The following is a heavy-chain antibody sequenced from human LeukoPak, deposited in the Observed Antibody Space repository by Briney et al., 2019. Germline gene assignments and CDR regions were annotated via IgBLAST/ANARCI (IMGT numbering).Heavy chain of an antibody. Sequence: GGSLRLSCAASGFTFSSYAMSWVRQAPGKGLEWVSAISGSGGSTYYADSVKGRFTISRDNSKNTLYLQMNSLRAEDTAVYYCATSGYSHGYAADYWGQGTLVTVSS. CDR3: ATSGYSHGYAADY. V-gene: IGHV3-23*01. CDR2: ISGSGGST. D-gene: IGHD5-18*01. CDR1: GFTFSSYA. J-gene: IGHJ4*02.